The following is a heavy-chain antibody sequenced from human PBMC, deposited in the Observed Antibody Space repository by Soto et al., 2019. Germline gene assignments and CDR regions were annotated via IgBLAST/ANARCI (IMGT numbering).Heavy chain of an antibody. CDR2: ISAYNGNT. Sequence: GASVRSLQGFWLHLYQLWYQLGATGPGQGLEWMGWISAYNGNTNYAQKLQGRVTMTTDTSTSTAYMELRSLRSDDTAVYYCARDYYDSWPFDYWGQGTLVTVSS. CDR1: LHLYQLW. V-gene: IGHV1-18*01. J-gene: IGHJ4*02. D-gene: IGHD3-22*01. CDR3: ARDYYDSWPFDY.